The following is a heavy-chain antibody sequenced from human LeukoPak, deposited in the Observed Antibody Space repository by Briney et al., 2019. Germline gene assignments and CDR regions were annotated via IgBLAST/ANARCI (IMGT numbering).Heavy chain of an antibody. CDR3: TTESRPYSGSYLEAFDI. V-gene: IGHV3-15*01. J-gene: IGHJ3*02. Sequence: PGGSLRLSWAASGFTFSNAWMSWVRQAPGKGLEWVGRIKSKTDGGTTDYAAPVKGRFTISRDDSKNTLYLQMNSLKTEDTAVYYCTTESRPYSGSYLEAFDIWGQGTMVTVSS. D-gene: IGHD1-26*01. CDR1: GFTFSNAW. CDR2: IKSKTDGGTT.